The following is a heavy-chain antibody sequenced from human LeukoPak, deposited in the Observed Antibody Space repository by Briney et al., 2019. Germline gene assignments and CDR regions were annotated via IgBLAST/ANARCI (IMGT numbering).Heavy chain of an antibody. V-gene: IGHV3-23*01. Sequence: PGGSLRLSCAASGFTFSSYAMSWVRQAPGKGLEWVSAISGRGGSTYYADSVKGRFTISRDNSKNTLYLQMNSLRAEDTAVYYCAQGGSYYIYYFDYWGQGTLVTVSS. CDR1: GFTFSSYA. J-gene: IGHJ4*02. D-gene: IGHD1-26*01. CDR3: AQGGSYYIYYFDY. CDR2: ISGRGGST.